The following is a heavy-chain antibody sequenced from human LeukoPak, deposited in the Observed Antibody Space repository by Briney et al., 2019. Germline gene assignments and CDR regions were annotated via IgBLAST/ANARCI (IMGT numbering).Heavy chain of an antibody. CDR2: INPRDGTT. CDR3: ARGADQEFDF. J-gene: IGHJ4*02. V-gene: IGHV1-46*01. CDR1: GYTFTDYY. Sequence: ASVKVSCKASGYTFTDYYMHWVRQAPGQGLEWMGMINPRDGTTRTLQKFQGRVTMTRDTSTSTLYMALSSLRSEDTATYFCARGADQEFDFWGQGTLVTVSS.